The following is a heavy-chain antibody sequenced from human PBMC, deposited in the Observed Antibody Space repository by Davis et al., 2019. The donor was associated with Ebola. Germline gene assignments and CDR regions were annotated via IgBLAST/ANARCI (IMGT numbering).Heavy chain of an antibody. D-gene: IGHD2/OR15-2a*01. CDR1: GYTFNNYD. V-gene: IGHV1-8*02. CDR3: ARPFTSYYFYDMDV. J-gene: IGHJ6*03. CDR2: MHLHSCYT. Sequence: ASVKVSCKASGYTFNNYDINWVRQAPGQGLESMVWMHLHSCYTPSAPKFQGRVTMTRNTAISTAYMELSTLTSVDTAVYYCARPFTSYYFYDMDVWGKGTTVTVSS.